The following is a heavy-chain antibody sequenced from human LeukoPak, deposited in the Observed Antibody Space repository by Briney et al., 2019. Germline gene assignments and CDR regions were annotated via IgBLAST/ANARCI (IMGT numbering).Heavy chain of an antibody. D-gene: IGHD2-2*01. CDR3: ARGYCSSTSCYLGYAFDT. J-gene: IGHJ3*02. CDR1: GGTFSSYT. CDR2: IIPILGIA. Sequence: SVKVSCKASGGTFSSYTISWVRQAPGQGLEWMGRIIPILGIANYAQKFQGRVTITADKSTSTAYMELSSLRSEDTAVYYCARGYCSSTSCYLGYAFDTWGRGTMVTVSS. V-gene: IGHV1-69*02.